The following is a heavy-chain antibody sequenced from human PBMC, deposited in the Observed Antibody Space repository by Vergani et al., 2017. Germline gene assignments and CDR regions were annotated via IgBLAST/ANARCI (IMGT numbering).Heavy chain of an antibody. J-gene: IGHJ5*01. CDR3: AKGGWNYWFDS. CDR1: GFSFTNYA. D-gene: IGHD1-1*01. CDR2: INTTGDYT. Sequence: EVQLLESGGDLVQPGGSLRLSCAASGFSFTNYAMSLVRQAPGKGLEWVSTINTTGDYTRYGDSVEGRFTISRDNSKITLYLQMNSLRAEDTAIYYCAKGGWNYWFDSWGQGTLVIVS. V-gene: IGHV3-23*01.